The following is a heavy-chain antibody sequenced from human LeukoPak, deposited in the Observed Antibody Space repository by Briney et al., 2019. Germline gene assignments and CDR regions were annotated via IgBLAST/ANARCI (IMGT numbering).Heavy chain of an antibody. J-gene: IGHJ4*02. CDR2: IYYSGST. CDR1: GGSISSSSYY. CDR3: ARRGVVGSKYYFDY. V-gene: IGHV4-39*07. D-gene: IGHD3-10*01. Sequence: SETLSLTCAVSGGSISSSSYYWGWIRQPPGKGLEWIGTIYYSGSTYYNPSLKSRVTISVDTSKNQFSLKLSSVTAADTAVYYCARRGVVGSKYYFDYWGQGTLVTVSS.